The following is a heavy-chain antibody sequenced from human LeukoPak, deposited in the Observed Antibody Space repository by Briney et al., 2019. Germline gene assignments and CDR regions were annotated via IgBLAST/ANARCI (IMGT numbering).Heavy chain of an antibody. CDR3: ARALNGASLSNFDWLFPGGYYFDY. D-gene: IGHD3-9*01. J-gene: IGHJ4*02. Sequence: GGSLRLSCAASAFTFSSYTMNWVRQAPGKGLEWVSSISSSGSYIYYADSVKGRFTISRDSAKNSLYLQMNSLRAEDTAVYYCARALNGASLSNFDWLFPGGYYFDYWGQGTLVTVSS. CDR1: AFTFSSYT. V-gene: IGHV3-21*01. CDR2: ISSSGSYI.